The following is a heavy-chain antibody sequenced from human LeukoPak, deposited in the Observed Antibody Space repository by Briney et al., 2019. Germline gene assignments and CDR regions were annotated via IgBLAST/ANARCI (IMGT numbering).Heavy chain of an antibody. CDR3: ARVAYYYDTATYYNPAHLDF. V-gene: IGHV4-59*01. J-gene: IGHJ4*02. D-gene: IGHD3-10*01. Sequence: SETLSLTCTVSGGSMSNYYWTWIPQPPGKGLQWLGYVYYRGSTNYNPSLKSRVTISVDTSENQFSLKLSSVTAADTAVYYCARVAYYYDTATYYNPAHLDFWGQGAQVTVSS. CDR2: VYYRGST. CDR1: GGSMSNYY.